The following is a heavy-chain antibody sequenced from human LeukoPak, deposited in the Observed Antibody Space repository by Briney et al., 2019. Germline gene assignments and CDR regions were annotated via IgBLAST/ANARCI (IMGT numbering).Heavy chain of an antibody. CDR3: ARLAPTSGWYDAFDI. CDR2: IYPGDSET. V-gene: IGHV5-51*01. CDR1: GYSFTTYW. J-gene: IGHJ3*02. D-gene: IGHD6-19*01. Sequence: GESLKISCKGSGYSFTTYWIGWVRQMPGKGLEWMGIIYPGDSETRYSPSFQGQVTISADKSITTAYLQWSSLKASDTAMYYCARLAPTSGWYDAFDIWGQGTMVTVSS.